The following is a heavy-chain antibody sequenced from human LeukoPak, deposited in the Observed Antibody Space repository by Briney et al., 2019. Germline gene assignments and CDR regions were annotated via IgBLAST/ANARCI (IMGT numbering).Heavy chain of an antibody. D-gene: IGHD3-10*01. CDR1: GRSFSGYY. Sequence: SETLSLTCAVYGRSFSGYYWTRIRQTPGKGLEWIGEINHSGITDYNPSLRSRVTISVDTSKNQFSLKLSSVTAADTAVYYCARAPKWVRGVINYWGQGTLVTVPS. CDR3: ARAPKWVRGVINY. V-gene: IGHV4-34*01. CDR2: INHSGIT. J-gene: IGHJ4*02.